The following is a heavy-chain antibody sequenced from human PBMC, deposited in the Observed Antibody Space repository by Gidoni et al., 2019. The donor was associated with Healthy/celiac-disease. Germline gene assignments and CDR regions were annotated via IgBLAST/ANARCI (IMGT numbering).Heavy chain of an antibody. Sequence: QVQLVQSGAEVRKPGSSVKVSCKASGGTFSSYAISWVRQAPGQGLEWMGRIIPILGIANYAQKFQGRVTITADKSTSTAYMELSSLRSEDTAVYYCARDLFPDYGDYPWDYWGQGTLVTVSS. CDR1: GGTFSSYA. V-gene: IGHV1-69*04. D-gene: IGHD4-17*01. CDR3: ARDLFPDYGDYPWDY. CDR2: IIPILGIA. J-gene: IGHJ4*02.